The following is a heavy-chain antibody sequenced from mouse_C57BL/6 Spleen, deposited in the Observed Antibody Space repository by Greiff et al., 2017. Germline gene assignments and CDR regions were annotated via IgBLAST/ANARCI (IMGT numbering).Heavy chain of an antibody. Sequence: EVQLQQSGPVLVKPGPSVKISCKASGFTFTDYYMHWVKQSPGKSLEWIGLVYPYNGGTSYNQKFKGKATLTVDTSSSTSYIKLNRMTSDDSAVYYCARPSNYWYFAVWGTGTTVTVSA. V-gene: IGHV1-36*01. J-gene: IGHJ1*03. CDR2: VYPYNGGT. CDR3: ARPSNYWYFAV. D-gene: IGHD2-5*01. CDR1: GFTFTDYY.